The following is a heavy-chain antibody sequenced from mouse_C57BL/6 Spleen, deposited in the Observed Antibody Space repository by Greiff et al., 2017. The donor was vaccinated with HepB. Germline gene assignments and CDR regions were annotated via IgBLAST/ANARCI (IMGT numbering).Heavy chain of an antibody. CDR2: ISSGSSTI. CDR3: AREGLIYYYGSSLYYFDY. D-gene: IGHD1-1*01. J-gene: IGHJ2*01. V-gene: IGHV5-17*01. Sequence: EVKLMESGGGLVKPGGSLKLSCAASGFTFSDYGMHWVRQAPEKGLEWVAYISSGSSTIYYADTVKGRFTISRDNAKNTLFLQMTSLRSEDTAMYYCAREGLIYYYGSSLYYFDYWGQGTTLTVSS. CDR1: GFTFSDYG.